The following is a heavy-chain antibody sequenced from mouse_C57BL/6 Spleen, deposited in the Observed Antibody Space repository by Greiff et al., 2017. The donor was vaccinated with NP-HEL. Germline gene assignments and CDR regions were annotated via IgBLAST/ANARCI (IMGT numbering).Heavy chain of an antibody. CDR2: IDPENGDT. CDR1: GFNIKDDY. CDR3: TTWGFLFAY. V-gene: IGHV14-4*01. Sequence: EVQLQQSGAELVRPGASVKLSCTASGFNIKDDYMHWVKQRPEQGLEWIGWIDPENGDTEYASKFQGKATITADTSSNTAYLQLSSLTSGDTAVYYCTTWGFLFAYWGQGTRVTVSA. J-gene: IGHJ3*01.